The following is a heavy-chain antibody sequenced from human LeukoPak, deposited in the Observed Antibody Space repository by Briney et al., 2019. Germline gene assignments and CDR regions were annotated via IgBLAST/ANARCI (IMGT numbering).Heavy chain of an antibody. CDR3: ARDRGNYYGSGSYDRWFDP. J-gene: IGHJ5*02. CDR2: ISAYNGNT. D-gene: IGHD3-10*01. CDR1: GYTFTSYG. V-gene: IGHV1-18*01. Sequence: ASVKVSCKASGYTFTSYGISWVRQAPGQGLEWMGWISAYNGNTNYAQKLQGRVTMTTDTSTSTAYMELRSLRSDDTAVYYCARDRGNYYGSGSYDRWFDPWGQGTLVTVSS.